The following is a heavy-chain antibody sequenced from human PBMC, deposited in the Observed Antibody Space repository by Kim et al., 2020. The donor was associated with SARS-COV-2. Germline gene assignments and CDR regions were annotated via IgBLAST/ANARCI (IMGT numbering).Heavy chain of an antibody. D-gene: IGHD3-22*01. V-gene: IGHV4-59*01. Sequence: SETLSLTCTVSGGSISSYYWSWIRQPPGKGLEWIGYIYYSGSTNYNPSLKSRVTISVDTSKNQFSLKLSSVTAADTAVYYCAGAVEPVVSTLDIWGQGTMVPVSS. CDR2: IYYSGST. CDR3: AGAVEPVVSTLDI. J-gene: IGHJ3*02. CDR1: GGSISSYY.